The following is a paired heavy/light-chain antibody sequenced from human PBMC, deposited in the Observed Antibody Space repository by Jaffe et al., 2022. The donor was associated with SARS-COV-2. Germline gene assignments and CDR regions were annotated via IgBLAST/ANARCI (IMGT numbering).Heavy chain of an antibody. CDR2: IIPFFATT. CDR3: GRVEDHYDRSATKSYYFYMDV. D-gene: IGHD3-22*01. CDR1: GGSFSNYA. V-gene: IGHV1-69*01. J-gene: IGHJ6*03. Sequence: QVQLVQSGAEVKKPGSSVKVSCRTSGGSFSNYAYSWVRQAPGQGFEWVGGIIPFFATTNYAQKFQGRVTIIADEATSTTYMELSSLTSEDTAVYYCGRVEDHYDRSATKSYYFYMDVWGKGTTVIVSS.
Light chain of an antibody. Sequence: DIVMTQSPDSLAVSLGERATINCKSSQSVLFSSNNKNYLAWYQQKPGQPPKLLIYWASTRDSGVPDRFSGSGSGTDFTLTISSLQAEDVADYYCQQYYSTPYTFGQGTKLEIK. J-gene: IGKJ2*01. CDR1: QSVLFSSNNKNY. V-gene: IGKV4-1*01. CDR3: QQYYSTPYT. CDR2: WAS.